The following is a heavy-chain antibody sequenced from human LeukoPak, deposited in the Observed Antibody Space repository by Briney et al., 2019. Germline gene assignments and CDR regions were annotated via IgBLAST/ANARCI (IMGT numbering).Heavy chain of an antibody. Sequence: SLRLSCAASGFTFSSYGMHWVRQAPGKGLEWVAVISYDGSNKYYADSVKGRFTISRDNSKNTLYLQMNGLRAEDTAVYYCAKDRPEYYDILTGYFDYWGQGTLVTVSS. J-gene: IGHJ4*02. D-gene: IGHD3-9*01. CDR1: GFTFSSYG. CDR3: AKDRPEYYDILTGYFDY. V-gene: IGHV3-30*18. CDR2: ISYDGSNK.